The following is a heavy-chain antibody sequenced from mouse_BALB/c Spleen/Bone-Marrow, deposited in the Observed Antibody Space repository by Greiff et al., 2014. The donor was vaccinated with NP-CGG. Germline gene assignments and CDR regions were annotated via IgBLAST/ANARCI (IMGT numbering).Heavy chain of an antibody. Sequence: QVQLQQSGAELVRLGASVKLSCKASGYTFTNFWINWVKQRPGQGLEWIGNIYPSDSYTNYNQKFKDKATLTVDKSSSTAYMQLSSPTSEDSAVYYCTRWLPYAMDYWGQGTSVTVSS. D-gene: IGHD2-2*01. V-gene: IGHV1-69*02. CDR2: IYPSDSYT. CDR3: TRWLPYAMDY. J-gene: IGHJ4*01. CDR1: GYTFTNFW.